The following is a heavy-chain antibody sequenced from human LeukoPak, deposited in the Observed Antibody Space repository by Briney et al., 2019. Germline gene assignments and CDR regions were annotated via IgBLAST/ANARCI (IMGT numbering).Heavy chain of an antibody. CDR3: ARGYSSGWYVWFDP. V-gene: IGHV1-69*13. CDR2: IIPIFGTA. J-gene: IGHJ5*02. CDR1: GGTFSSYA. Sequence: GASVKVSCKASGGTFSSYAISWVRQAPGQGLEWMGGIIPIFGTANYAQKFQGRVTITADESTSTAYMELSSLRSEDTAVYYCARGYSSGWYVWFDPWGQGTLVTVSS. D-gene: IGHD6-19*01.